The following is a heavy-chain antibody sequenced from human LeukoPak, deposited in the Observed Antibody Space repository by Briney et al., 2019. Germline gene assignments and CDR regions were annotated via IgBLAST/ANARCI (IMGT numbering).Heavy chain of an antibody. V-gene: IGHV3-33*01. D-gene: IGHD1-26*01. CDR3: ARDYGSYLTYYFDY. J-gene: IGHJ4*02. Sequence: GGSLRLSCAASGFTFSIYGMHWVRQAPGKGLEWVAVIWYDGSNKYYADSVKGRFTISRDNSKNTLYLQMNSLRAEDTAVYFCARDYGSYLTYYFDYWGQGTLVTVSS. CDR1: GFTFSIYG. CDR2: IWYDGSNK.